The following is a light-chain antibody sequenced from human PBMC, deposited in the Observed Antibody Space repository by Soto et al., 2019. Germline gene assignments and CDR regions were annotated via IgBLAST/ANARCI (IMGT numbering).Light chain of an antibody. CDR2: WAS. Sequence: DIVMTQSPDSLAVSLGERATINCKSSQSILSTSNNRDYLAWYQQKPGQPPKLLINWASTRLSGVPDRFSGSGSGTDFNLTISSLQAPDVAVYYCHHYYDVPLNFGGGTKVDIK. J-gene: IGKJ4*01. V-gene: IGKV4-1*01. CDR1: QSILSTSNNRDY. CDR3: HHYYDVPLN.